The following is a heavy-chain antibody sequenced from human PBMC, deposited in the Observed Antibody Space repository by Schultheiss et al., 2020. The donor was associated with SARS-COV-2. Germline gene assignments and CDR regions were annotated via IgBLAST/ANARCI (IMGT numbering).Heavy chain of an antibody. J-gene: IGHJ5*02. CDR2: IYYSGST. V-gene: IGHV4-61*01. CDR3: ARHIADYDWFDP. Sequence: SQTLSLTCTVSGGSVNSGSFYWSWIRQPPGKGLEWIGYIYYSGSTYYNPSLKSQVSMSVDTSKNQFSLKLSSVTAADTAVYYCARHIADYDWFDPWGQGTLVTVSS. D-gene: IGHD6-13*01. CDR1: GGSVNSGSFY.